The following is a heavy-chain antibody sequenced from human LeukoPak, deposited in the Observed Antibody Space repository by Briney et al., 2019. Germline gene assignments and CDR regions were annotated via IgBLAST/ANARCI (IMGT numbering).Heavy chain of an antibody. CDR1: GGSISSSSYC. CDR3: ARDRPYGDSGVDAFDI. D-gene: IGHD4-17*01. Sequence: SETLSLTCTVSGGSISSSSYCWGWIRQPPGKGLEWIGSIYYSGSTYYNPSLKSRVTISVDTSKNQFSLKLSSVTAADTAVYYCARDRPYGDSGVDAFDIWGQGTMVTVSS. J-gene: IGHJ3*02. CDR2: IYYSGST. V-gene: IGHV4-39*07.